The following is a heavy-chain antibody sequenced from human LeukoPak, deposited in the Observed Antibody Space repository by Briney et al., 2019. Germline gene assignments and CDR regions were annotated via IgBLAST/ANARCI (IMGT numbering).Heavy chain of an antibody. D-gene: IGHD3-10*01. V-gene: IGHV3-7*01. Sequence: GGSLRLSCAASGFSFRNSWMSRVRQAPGKGLEWVAKIKQDGSEKYYVDSVKGRFTISRDNAKNSLSLQMNSLRAEDTAVYYCARDYDYYYGSGSYLYYFDYWGQGSLVTVSS. CDR3: ARDYDYYYGSGSYLYYFDY. J-gene: IGHJ4*02. CDR1: GFSFRNSW. CDR2: IKQDGSEK.